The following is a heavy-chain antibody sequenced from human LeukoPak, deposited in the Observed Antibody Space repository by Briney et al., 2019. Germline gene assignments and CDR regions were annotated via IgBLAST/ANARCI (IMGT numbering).Heavy chain of an antibody. CDR1: GFTFSGYY. CDR3: AGESGYSFNL. J-gene: IGHJ5*02. V-gene: IGHV3-11*01. D-gene: IGHD5-18*01. CDR2: ISSTASMI. Sequence: SGGSLRLSCAASGFTFSGYYMSWIRQAPGKGLEWVSYISSTASMIYYADSVKGRFTISRDNAKSSLYLQMNSLRAEDTAVYYCAGESGYSFNLWGQGTLVTVSS.